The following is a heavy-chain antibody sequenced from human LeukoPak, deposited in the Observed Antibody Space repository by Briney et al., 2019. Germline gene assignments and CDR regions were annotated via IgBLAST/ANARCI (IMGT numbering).Heavy chain of an antibody. Sequence: GGSLRLSCAASGFTFSSSEMNWVRQAPGKGLEWVSYIRSSGSITYYADSVKGRFTISRDNAQNSLYLQMNSLRAEDTAVYYCATEGSRPLWGQGTLVTVSS. J-gene: IGHJ4*02. CDR1: GFTFSSSE. V-gene: IGHV3-48*03. CDR2: IRSSGSIT. CDR3: ATEGSRPL.